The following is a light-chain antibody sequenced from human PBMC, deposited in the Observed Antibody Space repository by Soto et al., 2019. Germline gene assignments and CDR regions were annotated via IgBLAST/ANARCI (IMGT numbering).Light chain of an antibody. CDR3: QQCGSVPGT. Sequence: ETVLTQSPGTLSLSPGERATLSCRASQTVNGNYLGWYQQKPGQAPRLLIYCTSSRATGIPDRFSGSGSGTDFTLTISRLEPEDFAVYYCQQCGSVPGTFGQGTRVDIK. V-gene: IGKV3-20*01. CDR1: QTVNGNY. CDR2: CTS. J-gene: IGKJ1*01.